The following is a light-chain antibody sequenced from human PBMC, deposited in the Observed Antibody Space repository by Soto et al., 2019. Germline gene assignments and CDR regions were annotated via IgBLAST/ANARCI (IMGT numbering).Light chain of an antibody. V-gene: IGLV4-69*01. Sequence: QSALTQSPSASASLGASVKLTCTLSSGHSIFAIAWHQQQPEKGPRYLMKVNGDGSHNKGDGIPDRFSGSSSGAERYLTISSLQSEDEADYYCQTWATGIRVFGGGTKVTVL. J-gene: IGLJ3*02. CDR3: QTWATGIRV. CDR2: VNGDGSH. CDR1: SGHSIFA.